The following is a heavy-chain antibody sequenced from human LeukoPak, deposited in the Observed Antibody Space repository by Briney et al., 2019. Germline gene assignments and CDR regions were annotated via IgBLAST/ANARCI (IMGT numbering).Heavy chain of an antibody. CDR1: GYSIRSGFY. CDR2: IYHSGIT. D-gene: IGHD3-22*01. V-gene: IGHV4-38-2*02. J-gene: IGHJ6*03. Sequence: RPSETLSLTCTVSGYSIRSGFYWGWIRQPPGKGLEWIGNIYHSGITYYTPSLKSRVTISVDTSKNQFSLKLSSVTAADTAVYYCARERDYYYDSSGYEDYYYYMDVWGKGTTVTISS. CDR3: ARERDYYYDSSGYEDYYYYMDV.